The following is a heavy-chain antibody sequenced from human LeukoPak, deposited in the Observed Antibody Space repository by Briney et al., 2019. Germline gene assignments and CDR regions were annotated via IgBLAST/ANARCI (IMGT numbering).Heavy chain of an antibody. D-gene: IGHD3-3*01. J-gene: IGHJ4*02. CDR1: GYPFTGYY. CDR2: LNPDSGGS. Sequence: ASVKVSCKASGYPFTGYYLHWVRQAPGQALEWLGWLNPDSGGSNLAQKFQGSVTMTRDTSISTAYLELSALTYDDAAVYYCARGIGDPYYFDSWGRGTLVTVSS. V-gene: IGHV1-2*02. CDR3: ARGIGDPYYFDS.